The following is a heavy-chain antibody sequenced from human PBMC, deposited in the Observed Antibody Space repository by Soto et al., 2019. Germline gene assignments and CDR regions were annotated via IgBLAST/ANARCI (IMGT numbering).Heavy chain of an antibody. CDR3: ARVTPGNNLYYFSGLDV. V-gene: IGHV3-30-3*01. CDR2: IAYDGINT. CDR1: VFNFGTYA. J-gene: IGHJ6*02. D-gene: IGHD1-1*01. Sequence: WGSLLLSCVASVFNFGTYAIDWVGQAPGKGLQWAPLIAYDGINTYYADSVKGRFTISRDNSKNTLHLQMKSLRPEDTGVYFCARVTPGNNLYYFSGLDVWGQGTPFTVSS.